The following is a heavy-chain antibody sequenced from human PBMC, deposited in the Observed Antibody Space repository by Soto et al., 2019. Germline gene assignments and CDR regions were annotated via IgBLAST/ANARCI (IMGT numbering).Heavy chain of an antibody. CDR3: ARNWNFNTYYYYYMDV. J-gene: IGHJ6*03. CDR1: GFTVSSNY. Sequence: GGSLRLSCAASGFTVSSNYMSWVRQAPGKGLEWVSVIYSGGSTYYADSVKCRFTISRDNSKNTLYLQMNSLRAEDTAVYYCARNWNFNTYYYYYMDVWGKGTTVTVSS. V-gene: IGHV3-66*01. CDR2: IYSGGST. D-gene: IGHD1-7*01.